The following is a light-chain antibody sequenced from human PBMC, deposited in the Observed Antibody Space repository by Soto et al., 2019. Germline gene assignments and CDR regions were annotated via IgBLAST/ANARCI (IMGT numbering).Light chain of an antibody. CDR1: QRITNY. CDR3: QQSYSTPPT. J-gene: IGKJ4*01. V-gene: IGKV1-39*01. Sequence: DIQMTQSPSSLSASVGDRVTITCRASQRITNYLNWYQQKPGRAPKLLIYAVSNLQSGVPSRFSGSGSGTDFTLTINSLQAEDLAIYYCQQSYSTPPTFGGGTKVEIK. CDR2: AVS.